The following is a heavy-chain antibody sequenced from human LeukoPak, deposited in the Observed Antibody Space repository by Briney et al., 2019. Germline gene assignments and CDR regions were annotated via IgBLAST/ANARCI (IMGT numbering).Heavy chain of an antibody. V-gene: IGHV3-73*01. CDR2: IRSKANSYAT. J-gene: IGHJ3*02. CDR3: TRMYYYDSSGYYNAFDI. Sequence: GGSLRLSCAASGFTFSGSAMHWVRQASGKGLEWVGRIRSKANSYATAYAALVKGRFTISRDDSKNTAYLQMNSLKTEDTAVYYCTRMYYYDSSGYYNAFDIWGQGTMVTVSS. D-gene: IGHD3-22*01. CDR1: GFTFSGSA.